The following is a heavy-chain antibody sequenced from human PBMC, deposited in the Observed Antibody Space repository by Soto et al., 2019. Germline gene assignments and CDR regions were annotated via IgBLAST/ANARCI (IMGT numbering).Heavy chain of an antibody. J-gene: IGHJ6*02. CDR3: ARRSHIARWYYYYGMDV. Sequence: GESLKISCNGSGYSFTSYCISWVRQRPGKGLEWMWGIDPNDSYTNYSPSFQAHVTISADKSISTAYLQWSSLKASDNAMYYCARRSHIARWYYYYGMDVWGQGTTVAVSS. CDR2: IDPNDSYT. D-gene: IGHD3-16*01. V-gene: IGHV5-10-1*01. CDR1: GYSFTSYC.